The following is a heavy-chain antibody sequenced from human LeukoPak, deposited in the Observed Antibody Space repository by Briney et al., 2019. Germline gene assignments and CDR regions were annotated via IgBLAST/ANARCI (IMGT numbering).Heavy chain of an antibody. J-gene: IGHJ4*02. D-gene: IGHD1-26*01. CDR3: ARDDAGGTYSFDY. CDR2: IYTSGIT. V-gene: IGHV3-66*01. Sequence: GGSLRLSCALSGFTVSSNFLSWVRQAPGQGPEWVSVIYTSGITYYADSVRGRFTISRDNSKNTLDLQMDSLTAEDTAVYYCARDDAGGTYSFDYWGQGTLVTVSS. CDR1: GFTVSSNF.